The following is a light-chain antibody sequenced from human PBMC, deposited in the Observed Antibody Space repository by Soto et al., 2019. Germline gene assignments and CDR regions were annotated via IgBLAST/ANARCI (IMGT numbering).Light chain of an antibody. Sequence: QSALTQSASVSGSPGQSITISCTGTSSDVGGYNYVSWYQQHPGKAPRLVIYEVSNRPSGVSNRFSGSKSVNTATLTISGLQAEDEADYYCASHTTTNTRVFGTGTKVTVL. J-gene: IGLJ1*01. CDR1: SSDVGGYNY. CDR2: EVS. V-gene: IGLV2-14*01. CDR3: ASHTTTNTRV.